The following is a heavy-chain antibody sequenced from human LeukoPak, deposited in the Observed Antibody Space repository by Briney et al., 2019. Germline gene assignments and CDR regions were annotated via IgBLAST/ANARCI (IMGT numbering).Heavy chain of an antibody. V-gene: IGHV3-9*01. D-gene: IGHD3-3*01. CDR2: ISWNSGSI. CDR3: AKDFSRYYDVSPRFDP. CDR1: GFTFDDYG. J-gene: IGHJ5*02. Sequence: PGGSLRLSCAASGFTFDDYGMHWVRQAPGKGLEWVSGISWNSGSIGYADSVKGRFTISRDNAKNSLYLQMNSLRTEDTAFYYCAKDFSRYYDVSPRFDPWGQGTLVTVSS.